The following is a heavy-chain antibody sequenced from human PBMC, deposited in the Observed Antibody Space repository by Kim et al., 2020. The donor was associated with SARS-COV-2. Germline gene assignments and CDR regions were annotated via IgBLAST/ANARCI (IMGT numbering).Heavy chain of an antibody. J-gene: IGHJ6*02. CDR3: AGDPFGYSSSWAPNYYYGMDV. D-gene: IGHD6-13*01. CDR2: IYYSGST. CDR1: GGSISSGGYY. V-gene: IGHV4-31*03. Sequence: SETLSLTCTVSGGSISSGGYYWSWIRQHPGKGLEWIGYIYYSGSTYYNPSLKSRVTISVDTSKNQFSLKLSSVTAADTAVYYCAGDPFGYSSSWAPNYYYGMDVWGQGTTVTVSS.